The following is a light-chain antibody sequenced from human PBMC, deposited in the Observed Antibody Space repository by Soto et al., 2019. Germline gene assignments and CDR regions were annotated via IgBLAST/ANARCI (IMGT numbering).Light chain of an antibody. J-gene: IGKJ5*01. CDR1: QSVSRR. CDR3: QQYGGSPIT. V-gene: IGKV3-20*01. Sequence: EVVLTQTPGTLSLSPGGRATLSCRASQSVSRRLAWYQQRPGQSPRLLTSGASMRASGVPVRFIGSGSGTDFTLTITRLEPEDFAVYYCQQYGGSPITFGLGTRLEIK. CDR2: GAS.